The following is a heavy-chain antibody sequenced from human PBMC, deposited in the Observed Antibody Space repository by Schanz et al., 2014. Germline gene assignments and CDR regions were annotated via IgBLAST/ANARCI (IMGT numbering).Heavy chain of an antibody. CDR2: IATSSSTR. Sequence: EVQLLDSGGGLVQPGGSLRLSCAASGFDFNSYSMNWVRQVPGKGLEWLSYIATSSSTRHYADSVKGRVTISRDNSKNTLYLHMNTLRSEDTAVYYCAKDSTHIDIVLVPTAIDYWGQGTLVTVSS. D-gene: IGHD2-2*01. J-gene: IGHJ4*02. CDR1: GFDFNSYS. CDR3: AKDSTHIDIVLVPTAIDY. V-gene: IGHV3-48*01.